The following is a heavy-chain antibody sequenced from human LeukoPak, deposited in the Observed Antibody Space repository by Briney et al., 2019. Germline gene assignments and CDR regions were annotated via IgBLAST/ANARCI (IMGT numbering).Heavy chain of an antibody. CDR2: IYYSGST. D-gene: IGHD3-10*01. CDR1: GGSISSYY. J-gene: IGHJ4*02. V-gene: IGHV4-59*06. Sequence: SETLSLTCTVSGGSISSYYWSWIRQPPGKGLEWIGYIYYSGSTYYNPSLKSRVTISVDTSKNQFSLKLSSVTAADTAVYYCVASYGSGSLDYWGQGTLVTVSS. CDR3: VASYGSGSLDY.